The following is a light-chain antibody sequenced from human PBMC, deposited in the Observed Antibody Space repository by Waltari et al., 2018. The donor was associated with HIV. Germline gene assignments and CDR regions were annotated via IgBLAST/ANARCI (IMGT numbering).Light chain of an antibody. CDR1: RDIDTH. J-gene: IGKJ1*01. Sequence: ATRMTQSPPSVSAATGDTVTITCRASRDIDTHLAWYQQKPGSAPHLLIYGASTLQKGVPPRFSGSGSGTFFSLTVTCLQSEDFATYFCQQYHDSPRTFGLGTTV. V-gene: IGKV1-8*01. CDR2: GAS. CDR3: QQYHDSPRT.